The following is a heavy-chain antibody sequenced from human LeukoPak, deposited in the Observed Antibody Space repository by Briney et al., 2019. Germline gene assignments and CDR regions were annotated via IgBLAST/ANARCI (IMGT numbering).Heavy chain of an antibody. D-gene: IGHD6-19*01. Sequence: GGSLRLSCAGSGFTLNSWMSWLRQAPGQGLEWVANMNQDGSEKFYVDSVKGRFTISRDNAKNSLYLQMNSLRAEDTAVYYCARDASGWSEYWGQGTLVTVSS. J-gene: IGHJ4*02. V-gene: IGHV3-7*01. CDR1: GFTLNSW. CDR3: ARDASGWSEY. CDR2: MNQDGSEK.